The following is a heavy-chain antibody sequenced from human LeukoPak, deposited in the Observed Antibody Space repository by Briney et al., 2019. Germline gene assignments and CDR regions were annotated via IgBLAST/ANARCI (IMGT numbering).Heavy chain of an antibody. CDR1: GFTFSSYS. V-gene: IGHV3-48*01. Sequence: GGSLRLSCAASGFTFSSYSMNWVRQAPGKGLEWVSYISSSSGTIYYADSVKGRFTISRDNAKNSLYLQMNSLRAEDTAVYYCARAYFWSGYYYMDVWGKGTTVTVSS. J-gene: IGHJ6*03. D-gene: IGHD3-3*01. CDR2: ISSSSGTI. CDR3: ARAYFWSGYYYMDV.